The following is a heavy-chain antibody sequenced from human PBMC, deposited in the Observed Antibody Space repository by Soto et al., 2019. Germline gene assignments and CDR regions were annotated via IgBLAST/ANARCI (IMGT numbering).Heavy chain of an antibody. D-gene: IGHD2-15*01. Sequence: PPWNGLEWIGYIDDSGTTYYNPSLKSRVTISVDRSKNQFSLQLSSVTAADTAVYYCFFFQAEDGIRDNRAVSAFLLNRSSDL. V-gene: IGHV4-30-4*01. CDR3: FFFQAEDGIRDNRAVSAFLLNRSSDL. CDR2: IDDSGTT. J-gene: IGHJ2*01.